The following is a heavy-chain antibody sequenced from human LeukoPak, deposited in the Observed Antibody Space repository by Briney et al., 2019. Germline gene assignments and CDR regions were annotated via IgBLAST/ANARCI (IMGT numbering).Heavy chain of an antibody. CDR2: ISYDGSNK. J-gene: IGHJ4*02. CDR1: GFTFSSYA. Sequence: GGSLRLSCAASGFTFSSYAMSWVRQAPGKGLEWVAVISYDGSNKYYADSVKGRFTISRDNSKNTLYLQMNSLRAEDTAVYYCARDRGYYYGSGSSIDYWGQGTLVTVSS. V-gene: IGHV3-30-3*01. CDR3: ARDRGYYYGSGSSIDY. D-gene: IGHD3-10*01.